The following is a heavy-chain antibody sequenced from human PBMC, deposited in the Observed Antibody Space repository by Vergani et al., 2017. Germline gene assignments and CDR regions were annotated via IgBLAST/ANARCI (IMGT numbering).Heavy chain of an antibody. CDR1: GFTFSSYW. V-gene: IGHV3-74*01. D-gene: IGHD3-10*01. CDR3: AREADYSSGTASESDY. CDR2: INSDGSST. J-gene: IGHJ4*02. Sequence: EVQLVESGGGLVQPGGSLRLSCAASGFTFSSYWMHWVRQAPGKGLVWVSRINSDGSSTSYADSVKGRFTISRDNAKNTLYLQMNSLRAEDTAVYYCAREADYSSGTASESDYGGQGTLVTVSS.